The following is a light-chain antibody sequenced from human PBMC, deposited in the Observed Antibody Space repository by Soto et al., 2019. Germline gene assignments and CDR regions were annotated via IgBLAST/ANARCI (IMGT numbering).Light chain of an antibody. J-gene: IGKJ1*01. CDR3: QQYYTTPTWT. CDR2: EVS. CDR1: QSLLHSDGKTY. V-gene: IGKV2D-29*01. Sequence: NLMTQTPLSLSIIPGQTASISCKSSQSLLHSDGKTYFYWYVQKAGQAPQPLIYEVSNRFSGSGSGTDFTLTIDSLQAEDVAVYYGQQYYTTPTWTFGQGTKVDIK.